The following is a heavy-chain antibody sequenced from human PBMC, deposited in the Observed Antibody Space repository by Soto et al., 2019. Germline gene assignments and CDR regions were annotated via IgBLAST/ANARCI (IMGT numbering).Heavy chain of an antibody. CDR2: ISSGXSNE. CDR3: AKVTTFRGSSCKGMEV. D-gene: IGHD3-10*01. Sequence: GGSMRLWFAALRFTFSSYVIHGVRQTPGKGMEWVAVISSGXSNEFYADWVKGRFTISRDKSKITLYLQMNSLTVEDTAVYYCAKVTTFRGSSCKGMEVGGQGATVTVSS. V-gene: IGHV3-30*18. J-gene: IGHJ6*02. CDR1: RFTFSSYV.